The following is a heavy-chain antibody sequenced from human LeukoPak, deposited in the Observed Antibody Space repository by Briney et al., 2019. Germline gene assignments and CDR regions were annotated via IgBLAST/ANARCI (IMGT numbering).Heavy chain of an antibody. J-gene: IGHJ6*03. CDR1: GFTFDDYG. Sequence: GGSLRLSCAASGFTFDDYGMSWVRQAPGKGLEWVSGINWNGGSTGYADSVKGRFTISRDNAKNSLYLQMNSLRAEDTALYYCVRDRYYYDSSGYYPTYYYYYMDVWGKGTTVTVSS. CDR3: VRDRYYYDSSGYYPTYYYYYMDV. CDR2: INWNGGST. D-gene: IGHD3-22*01. V-gene: IGHV3-20*04.